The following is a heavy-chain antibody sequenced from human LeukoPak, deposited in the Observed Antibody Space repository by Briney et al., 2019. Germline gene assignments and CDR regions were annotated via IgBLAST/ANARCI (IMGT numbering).Heavy chain of an antibody. J-gene: IGHJ4*02. D-gene: IGHD4/OR15-4a*01. V-gene: IGHV1-2*02. CDR3: ARSDYLATYY. CDR2: INPNSGGT. CDR1: GYTFTGYY. Sequence: ASVKVSCKASGYTFTGYYIHWVRQAPGQGLEWTGWINPNSGGTNYAQKFQGRVTMTRDTSISTAYMVLSRLRSDDTAVYYCARSDYLATYYWGQGTLVTISS.